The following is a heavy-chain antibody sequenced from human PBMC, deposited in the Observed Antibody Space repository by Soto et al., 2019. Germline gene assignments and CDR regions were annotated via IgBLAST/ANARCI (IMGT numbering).Heavy chain of an antibody. CDR2: IIPIFGTA. Sequence: GASVKVSCKASGGTFSSYAISWVRQAPGQGLEWMGGIIPIFGTANYAQKFQGRVTITADESTSTAYMELSSLRSEDTAVYYCARGGQLNPPAFDYWGQGTLVTVSS. V-gene: IGHV1-69*13. J-gene: IGHJ4*02. CDR3: ARGGQLNPPAFDY. D-gene: IGHD6-6*01. CDR1: GGTFSSYA.